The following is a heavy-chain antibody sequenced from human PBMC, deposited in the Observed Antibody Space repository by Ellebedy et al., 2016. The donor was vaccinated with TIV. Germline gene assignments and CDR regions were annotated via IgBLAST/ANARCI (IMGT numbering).Heavy chain of an antibody. CDR3: ARSVGATDY. CDR2: IYYNGST. D-gene: IGHD1-26*01. Sequence: SETLSLXCTVSGGSVSSGSYYWSWIRQPPGKGLEWIGFIYYNGSTNYNPSLKSRVTISVDTSKNQFSLKLSSVTAADTAVYYCARSVGATDYWGQGTLVTVSS. J-gene: IGHJ4*02. CDR1: GGSVSSGSYY. V-gene: IGHV4-61*01.